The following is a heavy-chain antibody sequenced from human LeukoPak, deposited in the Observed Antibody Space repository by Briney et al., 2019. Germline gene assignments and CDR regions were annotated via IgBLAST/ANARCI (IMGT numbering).Heavy chain of an antibody. Sequence: PSETLSLTCAVYGGSFSGYYWGWVRQPPGKGLEWIGSIYYSGSTYYNPSLKSRVTISVDTSKNQFSLKLTSVTAADTAVYYCAKYVGQWVYGMDVWGQGTTVTVSS. D-gene: IGHD6-19*01. V-gene: IGHV4-39*01. CDR3: AKYVGQWVYGMDV. J-gene: IGHJ6*02. CDR2: IYYSGST. CDR1: GGSFSGYY.